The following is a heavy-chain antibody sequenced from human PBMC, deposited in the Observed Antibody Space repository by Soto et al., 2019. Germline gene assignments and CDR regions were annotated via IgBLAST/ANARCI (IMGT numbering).Heavy chain of an antibody. CDR2: IYYSGST. J-gene: IGHJ5*02. Sequence: PSETLSLTCTVSGGSISSYYWSWIRQPPGKGLEWTGYIYYSGSTNYNPSLKSRVTISVDTSKNQFSLNLSSVTAADTAVYYCAREHGFSYGLNYFDPWGQGTLVTVSS. CDR1: GGSISSYY. CDR3: AREHGFSYGLNYFDP. D-gene: IGHD5-18*01. V-gene: IGHV4-59*01.